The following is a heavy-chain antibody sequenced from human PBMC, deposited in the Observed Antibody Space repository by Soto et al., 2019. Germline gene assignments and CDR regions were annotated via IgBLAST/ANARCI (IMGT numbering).Heavy chain of an antibody. J-gene: IGHJ4*02. CDR2: ISWNSGSI. V-gene: IGHV3-9*01. CDR1: GFTFDDYA. Sequence: PGGSLRLSCAASGFTFDDYAMHWVRQAPGKGLEWVSGISWNSGSIGYADSVKGRFTISRDNAKNSLYLQMNSLRAEDTALYYWTNESIAVASTIFDYYGQRPLVTVSS. D-gene: IGHD6-19*01. CDR3: TNESIAVASTIFDY.